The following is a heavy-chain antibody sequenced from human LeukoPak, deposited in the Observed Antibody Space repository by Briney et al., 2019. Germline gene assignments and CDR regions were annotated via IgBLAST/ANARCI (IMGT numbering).Heavy chain of an antibody. CDR3: AREGSIYYSDSSGYLGY. CDR1: GDSINSGPYY. V-gene: IGHV4-61*02. J-gene: IGHJ4*02. CDR2: IYSGGRT. Sequence: PSQTLSLTCTASGDSINSGPYYWSWIRQPAGKGLEWIGRIYSGGRTNYNPSLKSRVTISVDTSKNQFSLKLSSVTAADTTVDYCAREGSIYYSDSSGYLGYWGQGTLVTVSS. D-gene: IGHD3-22*01.